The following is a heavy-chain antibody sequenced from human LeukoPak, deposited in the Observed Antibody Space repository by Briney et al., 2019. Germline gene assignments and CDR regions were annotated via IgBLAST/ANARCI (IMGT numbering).Heavy chain of an antibody. D-gene: IGHD3-10*01. CDR3: ASLYGSGPNWFDP. CDR2: INWNGGST. J-gene: IGHJ5*02. CDR1: GFTFDDYG. Sequence: PGGSLRLSCAASGFTFDDYGMSWVRQAPGKGLGWGSGINWNGGSTGYADSVKGRFTISRDNAKNSLYLQMNSLRAEDTAVYYCASLYGSGPNWFDPWGQGTLVTVSS. V-gene: IGHV3-20*04.